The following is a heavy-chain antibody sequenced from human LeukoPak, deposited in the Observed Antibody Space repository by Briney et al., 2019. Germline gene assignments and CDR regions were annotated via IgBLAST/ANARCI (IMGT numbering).Heavy chain of an antibody. D-gene: IGHD2-2*01. Sequence: ASVTVSCKSSGYTFTGYYMHWVRQAPGQGLEWMGWINPNSGGTNYAQKFQGRVTMTRDTSISTAYMELSRLRSDDTAVYYCAREGYCSSTSCYGGNAFDIWGQGTMVTVSS. CDR3: AREGYCSSTSCYGGNAFDI. CDR1: GYTFTGYY. CDR2: INPNSGGT. V-gene: IGHV1-2*02. J-gene: IGHJ3*02.